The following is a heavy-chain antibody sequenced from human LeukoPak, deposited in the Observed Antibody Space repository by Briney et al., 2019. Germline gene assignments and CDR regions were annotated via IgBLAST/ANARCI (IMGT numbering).Heavy chain of an antibody. D-gene: IGHD3-16*02. V-gene: IGHV4-59*01. CDR3: ARDRAYRYGDAFDI. Sequence: SETLSLTCTVSGGSIRSDYWSWIRQPPGKGLEWIGYIYYSGSTNYNPSLKSRVTISVDTSKNQFSLKLSSVTAADTAVYYCARDRAYRYGDAFDIWGQGTMVTVSS. J-gene: IGHJ3*02. CDR1: GGSIRSDY. CDR2: IYYSGST.